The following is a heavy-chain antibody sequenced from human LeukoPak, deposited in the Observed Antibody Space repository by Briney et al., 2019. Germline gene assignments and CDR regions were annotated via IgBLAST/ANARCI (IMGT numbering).Heavy chain of an antibody. CDR2: IKQDGSEK. CDR1: GFTFSSYW. D-gene: IGHD2-2*02. V-gene: IGHV3-7*01. Sequence: PGGSLRLSCAASGFTFSSYWMSWVRQAPGKGLEWVANIKQDGSEKYYVDSVKGRFTISRDNAKNSLYLQMNSLRAEDTAVYYCARDGGYCSSTSCYRDYYYYYGMDVWGQGTTVTVSS. CDR3: ARDGGYCSSTSCYRDYYYYYGMDV. J-gene: IGHJ6*02.